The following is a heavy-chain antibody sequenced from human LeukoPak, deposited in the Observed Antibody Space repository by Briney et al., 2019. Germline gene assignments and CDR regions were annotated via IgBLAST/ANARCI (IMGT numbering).Heavy chain of an antibody. CDR1: GGSISSSNW. CDR3: ARDPTYYYDTSGYHDAFDI. CDR2: IYRSGST. V-gene: IGHV4-4*02. D-gene: IGHD3-22*01. J-gene: IGHJ3*02. Sequence: PSETLSLTCAVSGGSISSSNWWSWVRQPPGKGLEWIGEIYRSGSTNYNPSLKSRVTISVDKSKNQFSLKLSSVTAADTAVYYCARDPTYYYDTSGYHDAFDIWGQGTMVTVSS.